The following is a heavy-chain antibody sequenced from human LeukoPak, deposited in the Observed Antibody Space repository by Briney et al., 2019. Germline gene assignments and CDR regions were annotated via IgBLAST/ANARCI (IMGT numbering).Heavy chain of an antibody. J-gene: IGHJ4*02. D-gene: IGHD2/OR15-2a*01. Sequence: GGSLRLSCAASTFAVSAYHVTWVRQTPGRGLEWVSVFLNDGRAFYADSVRGRFTISTDNSRNTVDLQMNSLGAEDTAVYYRAKGRNYFPIDYWGQGTLVTVSS. CDR3: AKGRNYFPIDY. CDR2: FLNDGRA. V-gene: IGHV3-53*01. CDR1: TFAVSAYH.